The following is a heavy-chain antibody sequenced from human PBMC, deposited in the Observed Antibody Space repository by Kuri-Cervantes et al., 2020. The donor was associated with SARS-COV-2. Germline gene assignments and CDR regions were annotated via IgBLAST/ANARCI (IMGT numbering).Heavy chain of an antibody. J-gene: IGHJ4*02. CDR2: INHSGST. Sequence: SETLSLTCAVYGGSFSGYYWSWIRQPPGKGLEWIGEINHSGSTNYNPSLKSRVTISVDTSKNQFSLKLSSVTAADTAVYYCARHSDRHYYDSSGYSFDYWGQGTLVTVSS. CDR3: ARHSDRHYYDSSGYSFDY. V-gene: IGHV4-34*01. CDR1: GGSFSGYY. D-gene: IGHD3-22*01.